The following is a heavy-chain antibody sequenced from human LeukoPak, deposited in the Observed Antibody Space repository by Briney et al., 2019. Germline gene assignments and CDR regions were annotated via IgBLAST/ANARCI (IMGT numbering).Heavy chain of an antibody. CDR3: ARTRGYSYGYGDY. Sequence: ASVKVSCKTSGYTFTTYDVSWVRQAPGQGLEWMGWISTNNANTNYAQKVQGRVTMTTDTSTSTAYMELRSLRSDDTAVYYCARTRGYSYGYGDYWGQGTLVTVSS. D-gene: IGHD5-18*01. CDR2: ISTNNANT. CDR1: GYTFTTYD. V-gene: IGHV1-18*01. J-gene: IGHJ4*02.